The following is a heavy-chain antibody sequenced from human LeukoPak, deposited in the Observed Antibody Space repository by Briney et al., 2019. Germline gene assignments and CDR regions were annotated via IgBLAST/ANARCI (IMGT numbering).Heavy chain of an antibody. CDR1: GFTFSGSA. Sequence: GRSLRLSCAASGFTFSGSAMHWVRQASGKGLEWVGRIRSKANSYATAYAASVKGRFTISRDDSKNTAYLQMNSLKTEDTAVYYCARDLPAYCGGDCYPGYWGQGTLVTVSS. V-gene: IGHV3-73*01. CDR3: ARDLPAYCGGDCYPGY. D-gene: IGHD2-21*02. J-gene: IGHJ4*02. CDR2: IRSKANSYAT.